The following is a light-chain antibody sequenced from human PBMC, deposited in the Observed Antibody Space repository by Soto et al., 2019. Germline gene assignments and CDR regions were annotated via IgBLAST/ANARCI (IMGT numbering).Light chain of an antibody. V-gene: IGKV1-27*01. CDR2: AAS. Sequence: DIQMTQSPSSLSASLGDRVTITCRASQGIGVYLAWFQQKPGKVPKLLISAASTLQSGVPSRFSGSGSGTDFTLTISSLQPEDFATDYCQKYNSAPLTFGGGTKVEIK. J-gene: IGKJ4*01. CDR3: QKYNSAPLT. CDR1: QGIGVY.